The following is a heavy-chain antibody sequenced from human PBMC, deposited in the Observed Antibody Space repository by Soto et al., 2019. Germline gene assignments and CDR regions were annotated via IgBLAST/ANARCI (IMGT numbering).Heavy chain of an antibody. Sequence: GGSLRLSCVASDFNIKSYAMAWVRQAPGRGLEWVSAVGATGYDTYYADSVKGRFTISRDNSRNTLSLQINSLRAEDTAVSYCAKDPNGDYIGAFDNWGPGTMVIVSS. CDR3: AKDPNGDYIGAFDN. J-gene: IGHJ3*02. CDR1: DFNIKSYA. D-gene: IGHD4-17*01. CDR2: VGATGYDT. V-gene: IGHV3-23*01.